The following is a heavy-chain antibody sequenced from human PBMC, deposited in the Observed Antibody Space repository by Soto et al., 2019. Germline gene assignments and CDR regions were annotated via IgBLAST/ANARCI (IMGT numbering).Heavy chain of an antibody. J-gene: IGHJ4*02. D-gene: IGHD3-22*01. CDR2: IHYSGDS. V-gene: IGHV4-31*03. CDR3: ARDVNDSSGPQGFDY. Sequence: PSETLSLTCTVIGDSVSSNNYYWSWIRQRPGKGLEWIGYIHYSGDSYDNPSLTSRITMSMDVSKNQFSLNLRSVTAADTAIYYCARDVNDSSGPQGFDYWGQGTLVPVSS. CDR1: GDSVSSNNYY.